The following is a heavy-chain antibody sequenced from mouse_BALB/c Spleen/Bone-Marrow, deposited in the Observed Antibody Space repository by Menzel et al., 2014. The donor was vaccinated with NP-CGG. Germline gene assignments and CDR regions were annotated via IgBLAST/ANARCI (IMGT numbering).Heavy chain of an antibody. CDR1: GYSFTSFI. V-gene: IGHV1-14*01. J-gene: IGHJ4*01. Sequence: VQLQQSGPELVKPGASVKMSCKASGYSFTSFIIHWVKKKPGQGLEWIGYINPYNDGTKYNEKFKGKAILTSDKSSSTANMELSSLTSEDSAVYYCARAMIYYYAMDYWGQGTSVTASS. CDR3: ARAMIYYYAMDY. CDR2: INPYNDGT. D-gene: IGHD2-4*01.